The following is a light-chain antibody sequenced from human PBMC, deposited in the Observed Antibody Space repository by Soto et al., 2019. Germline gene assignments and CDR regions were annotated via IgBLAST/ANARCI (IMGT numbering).Light chain of an antibody. CDR2: DAS. CDR3: QQHNSYSQT. Sequence: DIQMTQSPSTLSASVGDRVTLTCRASQSISSWLAWYQQKPGKAPKLLIYDASSLESGVPSRFSGSGSGTEFTLTISSLQPDDFATYYCQQHNSYSQTFGQGTKVDIK. CDR1: QSISSW. V-gene: IGKV1-5*01. J-gene: IGKJ1*01.